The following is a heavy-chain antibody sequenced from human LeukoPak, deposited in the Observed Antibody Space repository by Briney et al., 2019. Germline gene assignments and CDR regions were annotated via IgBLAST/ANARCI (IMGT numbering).Heavy chain of an antibody. CDR1: GFTFSSYT. CDR2: ISSSSSYI. D-gene: IGHD6-19*01. Sequence: GGSLRLSCAASGFTFSSYTMNCVRQLPGKGLEWVSSISSSSSYIYFADSVKGRFTSSRDNAKNSLYLQMNSLRAEDTAVYYCARDRDGSGWHDYWGQGTLVTVSS. V-gene: IGHV3-21*01. CDR3: ARDRDGSGWHDY. J-gene: IGHJ4*02.